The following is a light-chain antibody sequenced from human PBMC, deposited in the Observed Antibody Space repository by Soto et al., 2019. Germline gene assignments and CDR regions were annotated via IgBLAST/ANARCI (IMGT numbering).Light chain of an antibody. CDR2: EAS. CDR3: QQYNSYPLT. V-gene: IGKV1-5*03. CDR1: QNIYTW. Sequence: DIQMTQSPATLSASVGDRVTITCRASQNIYTWLAWYQQKPGKAPKLLIYEASSLETGVPSRFSGSGSGTEFTLPISSLQPDDFATYYCQQYNSYPLTFGGGTKVDIK. J-gene: IGKJ4*01.